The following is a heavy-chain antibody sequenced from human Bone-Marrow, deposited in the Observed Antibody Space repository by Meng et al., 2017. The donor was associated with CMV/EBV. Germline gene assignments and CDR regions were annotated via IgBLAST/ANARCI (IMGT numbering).Heavy chain of an antibody. CDR1: GFTFTSYA. J-gene: IGHJ3*02. V-gene: IGHV3-23*01. CDR2: ISDSGGST. CDR3: ARDGHLGGFDAFDI. Sequence: GESLKISCAASGFTFTSYAISWVRQAPGRGLEWVSSISDSGGSTYYADSVKGRFTISRDNAKNSLYLQMNSLRAEDTAVYYCARDGHLGGFDAFDIWGQGTLVTVSS. D-gene: IGHD3-16*01.